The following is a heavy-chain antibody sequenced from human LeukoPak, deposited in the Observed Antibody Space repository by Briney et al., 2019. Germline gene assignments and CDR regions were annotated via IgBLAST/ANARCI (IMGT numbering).Heavy chain of an antibody. D-gene: IGHD3-22*01. CDR2: IWYDGSNK. CDR1: GFTFSSYG. V-gene: IGHV3-33*01. CDR3: AREYLTYYYDSSGPGY. J-gene: IGHJ4*02. Sequence: GGSLRLSCAASGFTFSSYGMHRVRQAPGKGLEWVAVIWYDGSNKYYADSVKGRFTISRDNSKNTLYLQMNSLRAEDTAAYYCAREYLTYYYDSSGPGYWGQGTLVTVSS.